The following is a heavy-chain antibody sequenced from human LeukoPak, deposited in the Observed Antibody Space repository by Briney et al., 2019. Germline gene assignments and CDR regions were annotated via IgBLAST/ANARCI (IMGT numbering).Heavy chain of an antibody. CDR3: ARENGGGYYVDY. CDR2: IYYSGST. V-gene: IGHV4-30-4*01. J-gene: IGHJ4*02. D-gene: IGHD3-3*01. Sequence: SETLSLTCTVSGGSISSGDYYWSWLRQPLGKGLEWIGYIYYSGSTYYNPSLKSRVTISVDTSKNQFSLKLSSVTAADTAVYYCARENGGGYYVDYWGQGTLVTVSS. CDR1: GGSISSGDYY.